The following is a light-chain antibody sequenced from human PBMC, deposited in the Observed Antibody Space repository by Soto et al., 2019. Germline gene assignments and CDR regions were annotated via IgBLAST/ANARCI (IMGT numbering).Light chain of an antibody. CDR2: SAS. V-gene: IGKV1-27*01. J-gene: IGKJ5*01. CDR3: QKFNTAPLT. CDR1: QDISVY. Sequence: DIQMTQSPSSLSASVGDRVTITCRASQDISVYLAWYQQKPGKVPKLLIYSASTLQSAVPSRFSGSGSGTDFTFTISSLQPEDVATYYCQKFNTAPLTFGQGTRLEIK.